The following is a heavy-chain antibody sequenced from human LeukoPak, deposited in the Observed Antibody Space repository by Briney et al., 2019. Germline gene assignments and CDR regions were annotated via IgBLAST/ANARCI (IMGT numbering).Heavy chain of an antibody. CDR1: GFIFGSYG. CDR3: ARESRYAFDI. J-gene: IGHJ3*02. V-gene: IGHV3-33*01. Sequence: PGGSLRLSCAASGFIFGSYGMHWVRQAPGKGLEWVAVIWYDGSNKYYADSVKGRFTISRDNSKNTLYLQMNSLRAEDTAVYYCARESRYAFDIWGQGTMVTVSS. CDR2: IWYDGSNK.